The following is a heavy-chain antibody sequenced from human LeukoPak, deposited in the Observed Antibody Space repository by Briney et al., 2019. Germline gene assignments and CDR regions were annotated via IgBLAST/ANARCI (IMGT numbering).Heavy chain of an antibody. CDR3: ARDQSGSSYYYYGMDV. D-gene: IGHD1-26*01. V-gene: IGHV1-69*04. J-gene: IGHJ6*02. CDR1: GGTFSSYA. Sequence: SVKVSCKASGGTFSSYAISWVRQAPGQGREWMGRIIPIFGIANYAQKLQGRVTITADKSTSTAYMELSSLRSEDTAVYYCARDQSGSSYYYYGMDVWGQGTTVTVSS. CDR2: IIPIFGIA.